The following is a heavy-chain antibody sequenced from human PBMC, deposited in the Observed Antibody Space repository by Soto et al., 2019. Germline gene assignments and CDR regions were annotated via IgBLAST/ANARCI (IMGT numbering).Heavy chain of an antibody. CDR2: IIPVFETP. CDR3: ARPADYVSGFSQ. Sequence: SGKVSCKTSGSTFSSSTISWVRQAPGQGLEWMGGIIPVFETPNYAQKFQGRVTLIADKSTSTAYMELSNLSSEDTAVYFCARPADYVSGFSQWGQGTLVTVSS. D-gene: IGHD3-16*01. J-gene: IGHJ4*02. V-gene: IGHV1-69*06. CDR1: GSTFSSST.